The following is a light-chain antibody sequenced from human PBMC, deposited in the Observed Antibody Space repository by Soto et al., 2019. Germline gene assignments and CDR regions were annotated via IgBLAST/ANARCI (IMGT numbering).Light chain of an antibody. Sequence: DIVVTQSPDSLAVSLGERATINCKSSLSVLYSSTNKNYLAWYQQKPGQPPKLLIYWASTRESGVTDRFSGSGSETDFTLTISSLEAEDVAVYYCQQYYSTPRTFGQGTKVEIK. CDR1: LSVLYSSTNKNY. J-gene: IGKJ1*01. V-gene: IGKV4-1*01. CDR3: QQYYSTPRT. CDR2: WAS.